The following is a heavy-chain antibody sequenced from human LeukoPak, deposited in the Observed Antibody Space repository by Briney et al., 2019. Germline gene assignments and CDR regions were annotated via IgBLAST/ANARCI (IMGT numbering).Heavy chain of an antibody. CDR3: ARGRGVVTATYYFDY. V-gene: IGHV3-20*04. J-gene: IGHJ4*02. D-gene: IGHD2-21*02. Sequence: AGGSLRLSCAASGFTCDDYGMSWVRQVPGKGLEWVSGINWNGGSTGYADSVKGRFTISRDNAKNSLYLQMNSLRAEDTALYYCARGRGVVTATYYFDYWGQGTLVTVSS. CDR2: INWNGGST. CDR1: GFTCDDYG.